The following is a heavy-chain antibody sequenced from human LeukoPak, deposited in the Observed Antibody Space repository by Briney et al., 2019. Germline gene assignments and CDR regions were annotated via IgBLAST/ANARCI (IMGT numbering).Heavy chain of an antibody. V-gene: IGHV3-23*01. CDR1: GFTFSSYA. CDR3: ARDGSGRVPEMSAPDY. D-gene: IGHD3-10*01. J-gene: IGHJ4*02. CDR2: ISGSGDT. Sequence: GGSLRLSCAASGFTFSSYAMSWVRQAPGKGLEWVSAISGSGDTYYADSVKGRFTISKDNSKNTLYLQMNSLRAEDTAVYYCARDGSGRVPEMSAPDYWGQGTLVTVSS.